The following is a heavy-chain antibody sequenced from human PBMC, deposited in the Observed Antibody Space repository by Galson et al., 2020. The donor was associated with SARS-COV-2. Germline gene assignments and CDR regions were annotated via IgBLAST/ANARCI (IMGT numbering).Heavy chain of an antibody. D-gene: IGHD6-19*01. CDR1: GYSFTNYW. CDR2: IYPDDSYT. Sequence: GESLKISCRTSGYSFTNYWIGWVRQMPGKGLEWMAIIYPDDSYTIYSPSFKGQVTISADRSISTAFLQWSSLKASDTAIYYCARHGASSGWYEGIDSWGQGTLVTVSS. V-gene: IGHV5-51*01. CDR3: ARHGASSGWYEGIDS. J-gene: IGHJ4*02.